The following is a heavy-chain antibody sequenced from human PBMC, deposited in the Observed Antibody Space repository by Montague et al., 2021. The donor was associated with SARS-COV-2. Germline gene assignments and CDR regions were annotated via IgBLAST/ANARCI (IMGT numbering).Heavy chain of an antibody. J-gene: IGHJ3*02. CDR3: ARRARWNIVVVVGDRHAFDI. CDR2: IYYTGSP. D-gene: IGHD2-15*01. V-gene: IGHV4-39*01. Sequence: SETLSLTCTVSGGSISSSSYYWGWIRQPPGKGLEWIGGIYYTGSPYYNPSLKSRVTISVDTSKNQFSLNLSSVTAADTAVYYCARRARWNIVVVVGDRHAFDIWGQGTIVTVSS. CDR1: GGSISSSSYY.